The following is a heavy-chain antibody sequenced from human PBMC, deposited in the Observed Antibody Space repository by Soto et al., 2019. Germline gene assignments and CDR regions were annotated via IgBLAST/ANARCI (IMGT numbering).Heavy chain of an antibody. J-gene: IGHJ5*02. CDR2: INHSGST. D-gene: IGHD1-1*01. Sequence: SETLSLTCAVYGGSFSGYYWNWIRQPPGEGLEWIGEINHSGSTNYKPSLKSRVTISVDTSKNQFSLKLRSVTAADTAVYYCARGSRRQLERRDWLDPWGQGTLVTVS. V-gene: IGHV4-34*01. CDR1: GGSFSGYY. CDR3: ARGSRRQLERRDWLDP.